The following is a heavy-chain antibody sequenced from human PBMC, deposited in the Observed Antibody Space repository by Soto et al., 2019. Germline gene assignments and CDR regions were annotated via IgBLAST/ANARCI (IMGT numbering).Heavy chain of an antibody. CDR2: IIPIPGTA. CDR1: GGTFGSYA. CDR3: ARSQGSSTSLEIYYYYYYGMDV. V-gene: IGHV1-69*01. Sequence: QVQLVQSGAEVKKPGASVKVSCKASGGTFGSYAISWVRQAAGQGLEWMGGIIPIPGTANYAQKFQGRVTIAAAESTSTAYMELSSLRSEDPAVYYCARSQGSSTSLEIYYYYYYGMDVWGQGTTVTVSS. J-gene: IGHJ6*02. D-gene: IGHD2-2*01.